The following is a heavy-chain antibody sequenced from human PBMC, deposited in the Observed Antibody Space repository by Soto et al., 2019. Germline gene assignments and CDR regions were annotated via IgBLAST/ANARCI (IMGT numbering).Heavy chain of an antibody. J-gene: IGHJ5*02. CDR2: ISSSGTTI. CDR3: AREWASRTGCYGCYLDP. CDR1: GFTFSTYT. V-gene: IGHV3-21*01. D-gene: IGHD2-2*01. Sequence: EVQLVESGGGLVKPGGSLRLSCAASGFTFSTYTMSWVRQAPGKGLEWVSSISSSGTTIYYADSVKGRFTISRDNAKNSLYLQMNSLRAEDTAVCYCAREWASRTGCYGCYLDPWGQGTLVTVSS.